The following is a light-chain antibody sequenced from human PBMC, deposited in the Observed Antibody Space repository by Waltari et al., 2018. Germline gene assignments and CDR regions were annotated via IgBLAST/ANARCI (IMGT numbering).Light chain of an antibody. V-gene: IGKV3-20*01. J-gene: IGKJ4*01. CDR3: QQSYSTPLT. CDR1: QSVTSNY. Sequence: EIVLTQSPGTLSLSPGGRATLSCRASQSVTSNYLAWYQQKPGQAPRLIMVGASTRATGIPDRFSGSGSGTDFTLTISRLEPEDFATYYCQQSYSTPLTFGGGTKVEIK. CDR2: GAS.